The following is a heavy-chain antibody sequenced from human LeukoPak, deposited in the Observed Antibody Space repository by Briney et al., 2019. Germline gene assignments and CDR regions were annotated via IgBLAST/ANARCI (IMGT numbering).Heavy chain of an antibody. CDR2: IPYDGSNK. Sequence: GRSLRLSCAASGFTFSSYAMHWVRQAPGKGLEWVAVIPYDGSNKYYADSVKGRFTISRDNSKNTLYLQMNSLRAEDTAVYYCARALTTVVISDYWGQGTLVTVSS. J-gene: IGHJ4*02. V-gene: IGHV3-30*04. CDR3: ARALTTVVISDY. D-gene: IGHD4-23*01. CDR1: GFTFSSYA.